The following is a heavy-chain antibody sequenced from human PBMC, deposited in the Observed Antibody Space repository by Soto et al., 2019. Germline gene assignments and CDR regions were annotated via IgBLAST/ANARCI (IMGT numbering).Heavy chain of an antibody. CDR2: IIPIFGTA. Sequence: VASVKVSCKASGGTFSSYAISWVRQAPGQGLEWMGGIIPIFGTANYAQKFQGRVTITADESTSTAYMELSSLRSEDTAVYYCARGAVVVVAATPPGMDVWGQGTTVTVSS. CDR1: GGTFSSYA. D-gene: IGHD2-15*01. CDR3: ARGAVVVVAATPPGMDV. J-gene: IGHJ6*02. V-gene: IGHV1-69*13.